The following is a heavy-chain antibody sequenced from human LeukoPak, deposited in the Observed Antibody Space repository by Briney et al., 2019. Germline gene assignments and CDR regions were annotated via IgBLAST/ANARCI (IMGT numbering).Heavy chain of an antibody. J-gene: IGHJ4*02. D-gene: IGHD3-3*01. CDR2: ISTDGGST. CDR1: GFIFSSYA. CDR3: ARDSGSGYRQFDC. V-gene: IGHV3-64*02. Sequence: GGSLRLSCAASGFIFSSYAMHWVRQAPGKGLEFVSGISTDGGSTFYAESEQGRFTISRDNSKNTVYLQLGSLRADDMAVYYCARDSGSGYRQFDCWGQGTLVTVSS.